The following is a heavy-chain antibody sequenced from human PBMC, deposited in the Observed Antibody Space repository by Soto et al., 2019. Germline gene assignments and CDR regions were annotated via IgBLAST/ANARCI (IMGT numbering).Heavy chain of an antibody. D-gene: IGHD3-9*01. CDR1: GGSISSGDYY. CDR2: IYYSGST. V-gene: IGHV4-30-4*01. J-gene: IGHJ3*02. Sequence: SETLSLTCTVSGGSISSGDYYWSWIRQPPGKGLEWIGYIYYSGSTYYNPSLKSRVTISVDTSKNQFSLKLSSVTAAETAVYYCARDLAYYDILTGYSWAAFDIWGQGTMVTVSS. CDR3: ARDLAYYDILTGYSWAAFDI.